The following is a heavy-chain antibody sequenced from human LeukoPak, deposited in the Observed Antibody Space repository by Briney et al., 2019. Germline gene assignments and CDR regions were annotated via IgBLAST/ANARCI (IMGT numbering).Heavy chain of an antibody. V-gene: IGHV4-30-2*01. Sequence: SETLSLTCSVSGASISSGGYYGSWIRQPPGKGLEWIGYIFHSGSTYYNPSLKSRVTISVGGSKNQFSLKLSSVTAADTAVYYCARAGRTTPADIWGQGTMVTVSS. CDR3: ARAGRTTPADI. CDR2: IFHSGST. D-gene: IGHD1-7*01. J-gene: IGHJ3*02. CDR1: GASISSGGYY.